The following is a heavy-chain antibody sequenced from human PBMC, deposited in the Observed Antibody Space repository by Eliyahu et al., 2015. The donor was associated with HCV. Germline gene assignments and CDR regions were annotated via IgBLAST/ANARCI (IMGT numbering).Heavy chain of an antibody. CDR3: VRGISHWIGFDP. CDR1: GDSFSDYY. CDR2: ISHSAP. Sequence: QVQLQQWGPGLLKPLETLSLTCAVYGDSFSDYYWTWMRQPPGKGLEWIGEISHSAPKYNPSLRSRVTVSMDLSKNQVSLKLTSVTAADTAVYYCVRGISHWIGFDPWGQGSLVTVSS. J-gene: IGHJ5*02. D-gene: IGHD1-1*01. V-gene: IGHV4-34*02.